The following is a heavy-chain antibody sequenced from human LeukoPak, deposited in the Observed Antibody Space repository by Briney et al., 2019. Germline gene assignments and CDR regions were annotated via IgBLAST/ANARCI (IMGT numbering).Heavy chain of an antibody. D-gene: IGHD6-25*01. CDR1: GFTFSSYW. V-gene: IGHV3-53*01. CDR2: LYSGGST. Sequence: GGSLRLSCAASGFTFSSYWMSWVRQAPGKGLEWVSVLYSGGSTYYADSVKGRFTISRDNSKNTLYLQMNSLRAEDTAVYYRARDSGSGMDVWGQGTTVTVSS. CDR3: ARDSGSGMDV. J-gene: IGHJ6*02.